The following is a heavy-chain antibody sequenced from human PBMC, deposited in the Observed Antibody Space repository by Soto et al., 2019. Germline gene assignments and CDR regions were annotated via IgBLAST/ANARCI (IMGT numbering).Heavy chain of an antibody. V-gene: IGHV4-39*01. D-gene: IGHD3-9*01. CDR3: ARVPPLTGADAFDI. Sequence: SETLSLTCTVSGGSVSSRSYFWGWIRQPPGKGLEWIGTIYYNGSTYYNPSLKSRVTLSVDTSKNQFSLKLSSVTAADTAVYYCARVPPLTGADAFDIWGQGTMVTVSS. J-gene: IGHJ3*02. CDR1: GGSVSSRSYF. CDR2: IYYNGST.